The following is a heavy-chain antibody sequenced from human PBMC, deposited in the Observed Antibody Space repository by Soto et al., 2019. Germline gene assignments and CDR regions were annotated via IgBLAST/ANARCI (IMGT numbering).Heavy chain of an antibody. J-gene: IGHJ3*02. CDR1: GYSFTSYW. D-gene: IGHD6-13*01. V-gene: IGHV5-51*01. CDR2: LYPGGSDT. Sequence: GESLKISCKGPGYSFTSYWIGRGRQMPGKGPEGMGILYPGGSDTRYSASFQGRVTIPADKSNSTTYLQGSSLKATDTAMYYCARHLVAAAATPDAFDIWGQGTMVTVSS. CDR3: ARHLVAAAATPDAFDI.